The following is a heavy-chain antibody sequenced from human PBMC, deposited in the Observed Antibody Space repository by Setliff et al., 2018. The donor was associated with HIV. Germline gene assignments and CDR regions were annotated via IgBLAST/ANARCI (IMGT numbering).Heavy chain of an antibody. J-gene: IGHJ6*03. Sequence: PSETLSLTCTVSGGSISSGGYFWSWIRQLPGKGLEWIGERSDSGSTNYNPSLRSRVTISMDTSKNQFSLNLRSVTAADTAVYYCARGIGIFGVVYYYYYMDVWGKGTTVTVSS. D-gene: IGHD3-3*01. CDR2: RSDSGST. V-gene: IGHV4-39*07. CDR1: GGSISSGGYF. CDR3: ARGIGIFGVVYYYYYMDV.